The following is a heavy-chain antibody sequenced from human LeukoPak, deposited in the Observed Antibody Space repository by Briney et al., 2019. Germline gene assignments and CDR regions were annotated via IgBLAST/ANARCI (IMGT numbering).Heavy chain of an antibody. CDR2: ISGSGGST. D-gene: IGHD6-19*01. V-gene: IGHV3-23*01. Sequence: PGGSLRLSCAASGFTFSSYAMSWVRQAPGKGLDWVSAISGSGGSTYYADSVKGRFTISRDNSKNTLYLQMNSLRAEDTAVYYCAKGKWLVSGPFDYWGQGTLVTVSS. CDR3: AKGKWLVSGPFDY. CDR1: GFTFSSYA. J-gene: IGHJ4*02.